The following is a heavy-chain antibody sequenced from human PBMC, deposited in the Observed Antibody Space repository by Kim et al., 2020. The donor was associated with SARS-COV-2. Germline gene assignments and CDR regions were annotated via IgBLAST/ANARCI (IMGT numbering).Heavy chain of an antibody. D-gene: IGHD5-12*01. CDR3: ARLYVDIV. V-gene: IGHV4-59*01. CDR2: IYYSGST. J-gene: IGHJ4*02. Sequence: SETLSLTCTVSGGSISSYYWSWIRQPPGKGLEWIGYIYYSGSTNYNPSLKSRVTISADTSKNQFSLKLGSVTAADTAMYYCARLYVDIVWGQGTLVTVSS. CDR1: GGSISSYY.